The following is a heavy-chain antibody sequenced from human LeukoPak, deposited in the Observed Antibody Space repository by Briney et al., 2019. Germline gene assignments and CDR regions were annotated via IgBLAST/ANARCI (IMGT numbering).Heavy chain of an antibody. D-gene: IGHD2-2*01. J-gene: IGHJ4*02. CDR2: IRYDGSVK. CDR1: GFTFSSYG. CDR3: AKDPAAMENYFDY. Sequence: GGSLRLSCAASGFTFSSYGMHWVRQAPGKGLEWVAFIRYDGSVKYYADSVEGRFTISRDKSKNTLYLQMNSLRAEDTAVYYCAKDPAAMENYFDYWGQGTLVTVSS. V-gene: IGHV3-30*02.